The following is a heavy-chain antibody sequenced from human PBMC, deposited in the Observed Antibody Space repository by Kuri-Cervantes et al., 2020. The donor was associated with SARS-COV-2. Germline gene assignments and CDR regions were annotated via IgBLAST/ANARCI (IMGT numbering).Heavy chain of an antibody. D-gene: IGHD2-2*01. V-gene: IGHV4-30-4*01. CDR2: IYYSGST. Sequence: SCTVSGGSISSGDYYWSWIRQPPGKGLEWIGYIYYSGSTYYNPSLKSRVTISVDTSKNQFSLKLSSVTATDTAVYYCAGGWGGYCSSTSCYYYHYGMDVWGQGTTVTVSS. CDR1: GGSISSGDYY. CDR3: AGGWGGYCSSTSCYYYHYGMDV. J-gene: IGHJ6*02.